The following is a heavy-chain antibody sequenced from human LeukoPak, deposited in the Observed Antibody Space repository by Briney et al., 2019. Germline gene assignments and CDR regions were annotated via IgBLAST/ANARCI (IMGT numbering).Heavy chain of an antibody. V-gene: IGHV3-43*02. CDR3: AKDRGGYYGSGTSYYFYGMDV. D-gene: IGHD3-10*01. Sequence: GGSLRLSCAASGFTFGQYAMHWVRQAPGGGLEWVAVISGDSDATHYVDSVKGRFSISRDQSRSSLHLQMDTLRTEDTALYYCAKDRGGYYGSGTSYYFYGMDVWGQGTTVIVSS. CDR1: GFTFGQYA. CDR2: ISGDSDAT. J-gene: IGHJ6*02.